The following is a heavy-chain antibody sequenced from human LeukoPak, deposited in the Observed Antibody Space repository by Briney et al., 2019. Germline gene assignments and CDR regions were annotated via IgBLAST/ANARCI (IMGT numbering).Heavy chain of an antibody. CDR1: GFTFSQYW. J-gene: IGHJ4*02. V-gene: IGHV3-7*01. D-gene: IGHD3-22*01. Sequence: GGSLRLSCAVSGFTFSQYWMAWVRQAPGKGPEWVANIKQDGSDIYYADSVKGRFTIFRDNAKNSLYLQMDSLRVEDTAVYYCARDYFDTSGYYYVGFDYWGQGTLVTVSS. CDR3: ARDYFDTSGYYYVGFDY. CDR2: IKQDGSDI.